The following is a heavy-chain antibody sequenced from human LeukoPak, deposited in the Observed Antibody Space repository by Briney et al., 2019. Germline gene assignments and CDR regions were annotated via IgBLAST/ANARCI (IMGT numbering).Heavy chain of an antibody. Sequence: PGGSLRLSCAASGFTFSSYWMSWVRQAPGKGLECVANIKQDGSEKYYVESVKGRFTIYRDKAKNSRHLQMNTLRAEDTAVYYCARDYTQQWLVRGNWFDPWGEGTLVTVSS. CDR2: IKQDGSEK. J-gene: IGHJ5*02. V-gene: IGHV3-7*01. CDR1: GFTFSSYW. CDR3: ARDYTQQWLVRGNWFDP. D-gene: IGHD6-19*01.